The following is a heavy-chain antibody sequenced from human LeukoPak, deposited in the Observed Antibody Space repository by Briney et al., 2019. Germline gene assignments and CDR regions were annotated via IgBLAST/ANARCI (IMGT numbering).Heavy chain of an antibody. D-gene: IGHD6-25*01. V-gene: IGHV1-69*05. CDR2: IIPIFGTA. CDR1: GGTFSSYA. J-gene: IGHJ4*02. CDR3: AREGAAEAKNFDY. Sequence: SVKVSCKASGGTFSSYAIYWVRQAPGQGLEWMGGIIPIFGTANYAQKFQGRITVTRDTSTSTVYMELSSLRSEDTAVYFCAREGAAEAKNFDYWGQGTLVIVSS.